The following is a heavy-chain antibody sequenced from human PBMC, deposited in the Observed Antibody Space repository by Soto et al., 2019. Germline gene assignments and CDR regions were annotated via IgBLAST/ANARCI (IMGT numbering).Heavy chain of an antibody. J-gene: IGHJ4*02. CDR2: ISSSSSYI. CDR1: VFTFSSYS. CDR3: ASCATYYYGSGSFPYDY. Sequence: GGSLKLSCAASVFTFSSYSMNWVRQAPGKGLEWVSSISSSSSYIYYADSVKGRFTISRDNAKNSLYLQMNSLRAEDTAVYYCASCATYYYGSGSFPYDYWGQGTLVTVSS. V-gene: IGHV3-21*01. D-gene: IGHD3-10*01.